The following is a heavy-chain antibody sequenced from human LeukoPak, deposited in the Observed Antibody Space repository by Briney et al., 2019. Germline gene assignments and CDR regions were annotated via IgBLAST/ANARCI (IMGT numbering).Heavy chain of an antibody. J-gene: IGHJ4*02. Sequence: GGSLRLSCAASGFTFSSYAMSWVRQAPGKGLEWVSAISGSGNSTFYADSVKGRFTISRDNSKNTLYLQMNSLRAEDTAVYYCAKDRVQTPLKYWGKGTLVTVSS. V-gene: IGHV3-23*01. D-gene: IGHD3-10*01. CDR3: AKDRVQTPLKY. CDR2: ISGSGNST. CDR1: GFTFSSYA.